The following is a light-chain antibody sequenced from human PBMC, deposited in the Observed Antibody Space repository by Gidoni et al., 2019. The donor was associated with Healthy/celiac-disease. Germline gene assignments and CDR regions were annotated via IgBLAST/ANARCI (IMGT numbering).Light chain of an antibody. J-gene: IGLJ2*01. CDR2: DDS. V-gene: IGLV3-21*02. CDR1: NIGSKS. Sequence: SYVLTQPPSVSVAPGPTARITCGGNNIGSKSVHWYQQKPGQAPVLVVYDDSDRPSGSPERFSGSNSGNTATLTISRVEAGDEADYYCQVWDSSSDHSGVVFGGGTKLTVL. CDR3: QVWDSSSDHSGVV.